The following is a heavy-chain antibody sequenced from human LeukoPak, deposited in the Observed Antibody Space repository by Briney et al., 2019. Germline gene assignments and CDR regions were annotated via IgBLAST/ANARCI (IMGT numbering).Heavy chain of an antibody. D-gene: IGHD3-10*01. CDR1: GGSISSYF. V-gene: IGHV4-59*01. Sequence: SETLSLTCTVSGGSISSYFWSWIRQPPGKGLEWIGYMNYSGSAKYNPSLKSRVTISVNTSKNQFSLKMSSVTAADTAIYYCARDYYGSGSQDIWGQGTLVTVSS. CDR2: MNYSGSA. J-gene: IGHJ4*02. CDR3: ARDYYGSGSQDI.